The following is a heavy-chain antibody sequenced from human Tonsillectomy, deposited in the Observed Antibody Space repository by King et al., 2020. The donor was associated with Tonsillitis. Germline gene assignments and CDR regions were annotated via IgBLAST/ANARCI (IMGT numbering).Heavy chain of an antibody. J-gene: IGHJ4*02. V-gene: IGHV4-61*01. CDR2: IYYSGST. CDR3: AREGVTRSFDY. CDR1: GGSVSSGSYY. D-gene: IGHD4-23*01. Sequence: QLQESGPGLVKPSETLSLTCTVSGGSVSSGSYYWSWIRQPPGKGLEWIGYIYYSGSTNYNPSLKGRVTISVDTSKNQFSLKLSSVTAADTAVYYCAREGVTRSFDYWGQGTLVTVSS.